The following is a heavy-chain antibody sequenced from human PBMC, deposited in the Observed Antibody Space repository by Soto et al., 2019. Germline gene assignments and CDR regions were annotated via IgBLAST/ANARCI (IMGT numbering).Heavy chain of an antibody. CDR3: ARAKQTYYYGSGSYYTPDAFDI. V-gene: IGHV3-11*05. Sequence: GGSLRLSCATSGFTFSDYYMSWIRQAPGKGLEWVSYISSSSSYTNYADSVKGRFTISRDNAKNSLYLQMNSLRAEDTAVYYCARAKQTYYYGSGSYYTPDAFDIWGQGTMVTVS. CDR2: ISSSSSYT. CDR1: GFTFSDYY. J-gene: IGHJ3*02. D-gene: IGHD3-10*01.